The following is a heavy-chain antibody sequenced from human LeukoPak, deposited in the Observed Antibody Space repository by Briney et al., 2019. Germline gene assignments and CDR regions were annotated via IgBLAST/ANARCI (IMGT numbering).Heavy chain of an antibody. CDR3: ARDLYSVYVSVMDV. Sequence: SGTLSLTCADSRSSISTGYYWGWIRQPPGKGLEWIASIYHGGSTHCNPGLKSRVTISVDTSKNQFSLSLSSVTAADTALYYCARDLYSVYVSVMDVWGKGTTVTVSS. D-gene: IGHD5/OR15-5a*01. V-gene: IGHV4-38-2*02. CDR1: RSSISTGYY. CDR2: IYHGGST. J-gene: IGHJ6*03.